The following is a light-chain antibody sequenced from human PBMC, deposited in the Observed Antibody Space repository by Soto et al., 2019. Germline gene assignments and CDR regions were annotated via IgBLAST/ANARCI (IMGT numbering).Light chain of an antibody. CDR1: ESITTN. CDR3: QQYNNWPPWT. J-gene: IGKJ1*01. V-gene: IGKV3-15*01. Sequence: EIVMTQSPATLSVSLGERATLSCRASESITTNVAWYQQKPGQAPRLLMYGASTRATGIPARFSGSGSGTEFTLTISSLQSEDFAVYYCQQYNNWPPWTFGQGTKVEIK. CDR2: GAS.